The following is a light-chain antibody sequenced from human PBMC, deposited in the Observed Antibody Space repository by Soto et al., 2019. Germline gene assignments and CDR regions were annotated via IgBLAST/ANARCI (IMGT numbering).Light chain of an antibody. V-gene: IGLV3-27*01. Sequence: SYELTQPSSVSVSPGQTARITCSGDVLAKKYARWFQLKPGQAPVLVIYKDSERPSGIPERFSGSSSGTTVTLTISGAQVEDEADYYCYSAADNNWVFGGGTKLTVL. CDR1: VLAKKY. CDR2: KDS. CDR3: YSAADNNWV. J-gene: IGLJ3*02.